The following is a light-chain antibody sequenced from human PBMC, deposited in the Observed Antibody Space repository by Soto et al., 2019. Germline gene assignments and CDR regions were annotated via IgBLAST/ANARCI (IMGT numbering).Light chain of an antibody. Sequence: DIQMTQSPSTLSASVGDRVTITCRASQSISTYLAWYHQKPGKAPKLLIYDASGLKSGVPSRFSGSGSGTGFTLTISCLQPDDFAIYYCQQYYTYSLTFGGGTKVEIK. CDR3: QQYYTYSLT. J-gene: IGKJ4*01. V-gene: IGKV1-5*01. CDR1: QSISTY. CDR2: DAS.